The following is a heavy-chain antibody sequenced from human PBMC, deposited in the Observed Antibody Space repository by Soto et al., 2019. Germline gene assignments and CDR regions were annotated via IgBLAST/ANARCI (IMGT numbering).Heavy chain of an antibody. CDR3: TRGAGGCNYYYAMDA. D-gene: IGHD6-19*01. Sequence: GGSLRLSCTASGFPFNHYYMTWVRQASGKGLEWVASIKEDGNEKYYADSVKGRFTISRDTAKNSMSLQMNSLGAEATAVYFCTRGAGGCNYYYAMDAWGPGATGTVSS. CDR2: IKEDGNEK. V-gene: IGHV3-7*03. CDR1: GFPFNHYY. J-gene: IGHJ6*02.